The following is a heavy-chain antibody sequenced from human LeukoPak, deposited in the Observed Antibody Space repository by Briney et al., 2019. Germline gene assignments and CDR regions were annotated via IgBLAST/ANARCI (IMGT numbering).Heavy chain of an antibody. CDR2: ISRIGVTT. CDR1: GFTLNSNA. D-gene: IGHD2-2*01. J-gene: IGHJ4*02. CDR3: AKEEVPNDY. Sequence: PGGSLRLSCAVSGFTLNSNATCWVRQAPGKGLEWVSAISRIGVTTYYADSVEGRFTISRDTSKNTLYLQMNTLRPEDTAVYYCAKEEVPNDYWGQGTLVTVSS. V-gene: IGHV3-23*01.